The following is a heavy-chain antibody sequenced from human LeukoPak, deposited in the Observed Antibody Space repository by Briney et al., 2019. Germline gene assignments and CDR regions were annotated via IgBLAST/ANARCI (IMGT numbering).Heavy chain of an antibody. V-gene: IGHV4-34*01. CDR3: AGYELRYFDWHDAIDI. D-gene: IGHD3-9*01. CDR2: INHSGST. J-gene: IGHJ3*02. Sequence: SETLSLTCAAYGGSFSGYYWSWIRQPPGKGLEWIGEINHSGSTNYNPSLKSRVTISVDTSKNQFSLKLSSVTAADMAVYYCAGYELRYFDWHDAIDIWGQGTMVTVSS. CDR1: GGSFSGYY.